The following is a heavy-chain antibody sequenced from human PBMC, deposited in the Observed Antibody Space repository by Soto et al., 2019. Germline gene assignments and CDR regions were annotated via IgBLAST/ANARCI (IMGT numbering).Heavy chain of an antibody. CDR3: SKYRDSGDSYPFDG. D-gene: IGHD4-17*01. CDR2: IIGPGDKS. J-gene: IGHJ4*02. CDR1: GFTFNNYG. V-gene: IGHV3-23*01. Sequence: EVQLLEAGGGFVQPGGSLRLACTAAGFTFNNYGISWVRQAPGKGLEWVSAIIGPGDKSYYADSVKGRFTISRDNSQNTLYLQLNNLRVDDLAIYYCSKYRDSGDSYPFDGWGQGKLVTFSS.